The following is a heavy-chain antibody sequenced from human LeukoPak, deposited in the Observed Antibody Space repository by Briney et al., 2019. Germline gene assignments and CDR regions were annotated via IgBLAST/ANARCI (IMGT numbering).Heavy chain of an antibody. J-gene: IGHJ6*02. Sequence: GGSLRLSCAASGFTFSSYGMHWVRQAPGKGLEWVAVISHDGSNKYYADSVKGRFTISRDNSKNTLYLQMNSLRAEDTAVYYCAKGKYSSSWTANYYYGMDVWGQGTTVTVSS. V-gene: IGHV3-30*18. CDR1: GFTFSSYG. CDR3: AKGKYSSSWTANYYYGMDV. D-gene: IGHD6-13*01. CDR2: ISHDGSNK.